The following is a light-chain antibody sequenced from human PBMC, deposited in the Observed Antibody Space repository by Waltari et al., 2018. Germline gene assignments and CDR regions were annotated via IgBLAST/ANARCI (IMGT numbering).Light chain of an antibody. Sequence: SYDLAQAPSVSVSPGQTAIITCSGDTVGTKYLSWYQQRPGHSPTLLIFQDNIRPSGSPERCSASNSQSPATLTITGAQPMDEAEYFCQAWDSTTVVFGGGTKLTVL. CDR2: QDN. CDR3: QAWDSTTVV. J-gene: IGLJ2*01. CDR1: TVGTKY. V-gene: IGLV3-1*01.